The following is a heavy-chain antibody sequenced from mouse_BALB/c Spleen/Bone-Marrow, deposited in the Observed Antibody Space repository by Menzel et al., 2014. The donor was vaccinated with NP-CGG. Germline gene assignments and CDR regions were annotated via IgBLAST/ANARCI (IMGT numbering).Heavy chain of an antibody. CDR1: GYSITSDYA. CDR3: ARDYGYSWFAY. V-gene: IGHV3-2*02. Sequence: EVHLVESGPGLVKPSQSLSLTCSVSGYSITSDYAWNWIRQFPGNKLEWKGYISYSGTTSYNPSLKSRISITRDTSKNQFFLQLNSVTTEDTATYFCARDYGYSWFAYWGQGTLVTVSA. D-gene: IGHD1-2*01. CDR2: ISYSGTT. J-gene: IGHJ3*01.